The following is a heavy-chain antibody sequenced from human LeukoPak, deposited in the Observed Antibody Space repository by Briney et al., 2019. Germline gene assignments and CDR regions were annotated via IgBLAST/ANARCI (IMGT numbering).Heavy chain of an antibody. CDR2: INHSGRT. V-gene: IGHV4-34*01. Sequence: SETLSLTCAVYGGSFSDYSWSWIRQSPGKGLERIGEINHSGRTYYNPSLKSRLTISVDTSNNQFSLKLTSVTAADTAVYYCARGLRLVRYFDLLLPHFDFWGQGTLVTVSS. CDR1: GGSFSDYS. D-gene: IGHD3-9*01. J-gene: IGHJ4*02. CDR3: ARGLRLVRYFDLLLPHFDF.